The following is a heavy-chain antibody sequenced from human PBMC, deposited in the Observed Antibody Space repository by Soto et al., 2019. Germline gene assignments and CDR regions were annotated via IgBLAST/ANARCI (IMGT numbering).Heavy chain of an antibody. CDR1: GYTFTSYG. CDR3: PTPAPDLVLVVPATHHDAFDI. D-gene: IGHD2-15*01. V-gene: IGHV1-18*01. J-gene: IGHJ3*02. Sequence: ASVKVSCKASGYTFTSYGISWVRQAPGQGLEWMGWISAYNGNTNYAQKLQGRVTMTTDTSTSTPYMELRSLRSDDTAVYYCPTPAPDLVLVVPATHHDAFDICGRGPMITVSS. CDR2: ISAYNGNT.